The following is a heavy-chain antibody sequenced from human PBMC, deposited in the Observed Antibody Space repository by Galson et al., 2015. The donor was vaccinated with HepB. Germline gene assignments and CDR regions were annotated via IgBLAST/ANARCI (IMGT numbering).Heavy chain of an antibody. D-gene: IGHD6-19*01. Sequence: SLRLSCAASGFSFSTYGMHWVRQTPGKGLEWVAVISYDGNKKQYADSVKGRFTISRDNSKSTVYLQMNSLRVEDTAVYYCAKPVAVPGTHGNWAQGTLVTVSS. CDR3: AKPVAVPGTHGN. CDR2: ISYDGNKK. J-gene: IGHJ4*02. CDR1: GFSFSTYG. V-gene: IGHV3-30*18.